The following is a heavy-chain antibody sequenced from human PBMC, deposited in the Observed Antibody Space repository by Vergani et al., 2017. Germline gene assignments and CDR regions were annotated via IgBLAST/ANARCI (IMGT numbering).Heavy chain of an antibody. J-gene: IGHJ3*02. CDR2: IIPIFGTA. CDR1: GGTFSSYA. D-gene: IGHD2-2*02. CDR3: ARERLVIVVVPAAIRGDVFDI. Sequence: QVQLVQSGAEVKKPGSSVKVSCKASGGTFSSYAISWVRQAPGQGLEWMGGIIPIFGTANYAQKFQGRVTITADKSTSTAYMELSSLRSEDTAVYYCARERLVIVVVPAAIRGDVFDIWGQGTMVTVSS. V-gene: IGHV1-69*06.